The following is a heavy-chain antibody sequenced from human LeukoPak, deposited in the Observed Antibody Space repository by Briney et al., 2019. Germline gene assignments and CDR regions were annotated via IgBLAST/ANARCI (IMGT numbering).Heavy chain of an antibody. Sequence: SETLSLTCTVSGGSISSGDYYWSWIRQPPGKGLEWIGYIYYSGSTYYNPSLKSRVTISVDTSKNQFSLKLSSVTAADTAVYYCARDGSYDFWSGYSAFDIWGQGTMVTVSS. CDR1: GGSISSGDYY. J-gene: IGHJ3*02. CDR3: ARDGSYDFWSGYSAFDI. V-gene: IGHV4-30-4*08. D-gene: IGHD3-3*01. CDR2: IYYSGST.